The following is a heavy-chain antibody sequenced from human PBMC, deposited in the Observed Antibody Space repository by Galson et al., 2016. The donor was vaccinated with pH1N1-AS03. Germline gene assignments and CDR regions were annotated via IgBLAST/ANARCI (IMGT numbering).Heavy chain of an antibody. Sequence: SLRLSCAASGFTFGDYAMSWLRQAPGKGLEWVGFIRSKAYGGTTQYAASVKGRFTISRDDSKSIAYLQMDSLKTEDTAVYYCTRVTVYYFDYWGQGTLVTVSS. J-gene: IGHJ4*02. CDR2: IRSKAYGGTT. CDR1: GFTFGDYA. CDR3: TRVTVYYFDY. V-gene: IGHV3-49*03. D-gene: IGHD1-20*01.